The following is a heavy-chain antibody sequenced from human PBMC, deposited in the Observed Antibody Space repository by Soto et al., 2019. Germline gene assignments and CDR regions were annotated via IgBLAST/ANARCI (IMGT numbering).Heavy chain of an antibody. CDR1: GYTVTSYA. J-gene: IGHJ4*02. CDR3: ARGDAGTDFDY. CDR2: INAGDGVT. D-gene: IGHD3-10*01. Sequence: QVQLVQSGAEVKKPGASVKVSCKASGYTVTSYAIHWVRQDPGQRLEWMGWINAGDGVTKYSQKFQGRVTITWDTSASTAYMELSSLRSEDTAVFYCARGDAGTDFDYWGQGTLVTVSS. V-gene: IGHV1-3*01.